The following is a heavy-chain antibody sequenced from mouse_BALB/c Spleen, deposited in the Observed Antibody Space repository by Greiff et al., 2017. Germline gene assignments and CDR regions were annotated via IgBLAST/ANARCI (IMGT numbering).Heavy chain of an antibody. V-gene: IGHV5-6*03. J-gene: IGHJ2*01. CDR3: GRRGGEGDYFDY. Sequence: EVMLVESGGGLVKPGGSLKLSCAASGFTFSSYGMSWVRQTPDKRLEWVATISSGGSYTYYPDSVKGRFTISRDNAKNTLYLQMSSLKSEDTAMYYCGRRGGEGDYFDYWGQGTTLTVSS. CDR2: ISSGGSYT. CDR1: GFTFSSYG.